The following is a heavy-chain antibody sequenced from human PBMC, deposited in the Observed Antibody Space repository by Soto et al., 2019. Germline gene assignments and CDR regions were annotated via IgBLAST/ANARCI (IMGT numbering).Heavy chain of an antibody. CDR3: ARLIGNSWLDS. CDR2: TYYRSKWSN. V-gene: IGHV6-1*01. J-gene: IGHJ5*01. CDR1: GGSVSSNCAT. D-gene: IGHD3-16*01. Sequence: SQTLSLTGRVSGGSVSSNCATWDWIRQSPSRGLEWLGRTYYRSKWSNDYAVSVKGRITINPDTSNNQFSLHLNSVTPDDTAVYYCARLIGNSWLDSWGQGTLLTVSS.